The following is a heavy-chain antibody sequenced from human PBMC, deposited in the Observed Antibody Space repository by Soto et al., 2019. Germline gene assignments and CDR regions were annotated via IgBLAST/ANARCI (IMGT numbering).Heavy chain of an antibody. J-gene: IGHJ4*02. D-gene: IGHD4-17*01. V-gene: IGHV4-31*03. CDR2: IYYSGST. CDR3: ARDSYGDYVINRGGNYFDY. CDR1: GGSISSGGYY. Sequence: ASETLSLTCTVSGGSISSGGYYWSWIRQHPGKGLEWIGYIYYSGSTYYNPSLKSRVTISVDTSKNQFSLKLSSVTAADTAVYYCARDSYGDYVINRGGNYFDYWGQGTLVTVSS.